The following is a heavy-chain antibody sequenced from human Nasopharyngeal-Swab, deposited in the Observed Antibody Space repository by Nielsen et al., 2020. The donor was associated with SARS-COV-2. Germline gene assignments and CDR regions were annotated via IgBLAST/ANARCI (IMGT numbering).Heavy chain of an antibody. CDR3: ARDFGIAAAGSDVDY. V-gene: IGHV3-33*01. J-gene: IGHJ4*02. D-gene: IGHD6-13*01. Sequence: GGSLRLSCAASGFTFSSYGMHWVRQASGKGLEWVAVIWYDGSNKYYADSVKGRFTISRDNSKNTLYLQMNSLRAEDTAVYYCARDFGIAAAGSDVDYWGQGTLVTVSS. CDR1: GFTFSSYG. CDR2: IWYDGSNK.